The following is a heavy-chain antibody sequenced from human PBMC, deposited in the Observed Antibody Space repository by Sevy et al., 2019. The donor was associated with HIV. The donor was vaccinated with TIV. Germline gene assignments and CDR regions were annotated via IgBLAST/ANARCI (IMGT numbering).Heavy chain of an antibody. J-gene: IGHJ3*02. CDR2: ISGSGGST. CDR3: AKDLSRHTTQAYYYDSSGRGDAFDI. Sequence: GGSLRLSCAASGFTFSSYAMSWVHQAPGKGLEWVSAISGSGGSTYYADSVKGRFTISRDNSKNTLYLQMNSLRAEDTAVYYCAKDLSRHTTQAYYYDSSGRGDAFDIWGQGTMVTVSS. D-gene: IGHD3-22*01. V-gene: IGHV3-23*01. CDR1: GFTFSSYA.